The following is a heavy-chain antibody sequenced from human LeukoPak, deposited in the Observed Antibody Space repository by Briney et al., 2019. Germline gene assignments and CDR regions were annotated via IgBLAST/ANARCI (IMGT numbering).Heavy chain of an antibody. D-gene: IGHD3-10*01. J-gene: IGHJ3*02. CDR3: ARDRYGSGTSPDSFDI. Sequence: GGSLRLSCVASGFTFNTYSMNWVRQAPGKGPEWLSYISSSSSIIYDADSVKGRFTISRDNVKSSLYLQMNTLRDEDTAVYFCARDRYGSGTSPDSFDIWGQGTMVTVSS. CDR2: ISSSSSII. CDR1: GFTFNTYS. V-gene: IGHV3-48*02.